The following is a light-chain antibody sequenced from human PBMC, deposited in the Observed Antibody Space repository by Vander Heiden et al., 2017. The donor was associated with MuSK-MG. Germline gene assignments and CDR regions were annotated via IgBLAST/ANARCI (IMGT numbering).Light chain of an antibody. V-gene: IGKV3-20*01. Sequence: EIVLTQSPGTLSLSPGERATLSCRASQSVSSSYLDWYQQKPGQAPRLLIYGASSRATGIPDRFSGSGSGTDFTLTISRLEPEDVAVYYWQQDSSSVTFGGGTKVEIK. CDR1: QSVSSSY. CDR2: GAS. CDR3: QQDSSSVT. J-gene: IGKJ4*01.